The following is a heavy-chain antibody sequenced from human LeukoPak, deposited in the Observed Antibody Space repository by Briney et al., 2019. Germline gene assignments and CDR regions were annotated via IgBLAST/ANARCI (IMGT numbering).Heavy chain of an antibody. V-gene: IGHV1-18*01. Sequence: ASVKVSCKASGYTFTSYGFSWVRQAPGQGLEWMGWISAYNGNTNYAQKLQGRVTMTADTSTSTVYMELRSLRSDDTAVYYCAREDCFNGVCHAGDYWGQGTLVTVSS. CDR3: AREDCFNGVCHAGDY. J-gene: IGHJ4*02. CDR1: GYTFTSYG. CDR2: ISAYNGNT. D-gene: IGHD2-8*01.